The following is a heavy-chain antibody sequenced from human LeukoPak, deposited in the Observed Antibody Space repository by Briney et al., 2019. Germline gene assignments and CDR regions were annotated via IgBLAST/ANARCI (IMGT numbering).Heavy chain of an antibody. Sequence: PGGTLRLSCAASGFTFSSYGMSWVRQAPGKGLEWVSAISGSGGSTYYADSVKGRFTISRDNSKNTLYLQMNSLRAEDTAVYYCARDPFYGAGSYGFDYWGQGTLVTVSS. CDR1: GFTFSSYG. D-gene: IGHD3-10*01. J-gene: IGHJ4*02. V-gene: IGHV3-23*01. CDR3: ARDPFYGAGSYGFDY. CDR2: ISGSGGST.